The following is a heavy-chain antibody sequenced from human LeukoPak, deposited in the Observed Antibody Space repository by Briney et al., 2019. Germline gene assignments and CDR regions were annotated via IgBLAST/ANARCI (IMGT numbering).Heavy chain of an antibody. CDR1: GFTFSSYW. CDR2: ISTDASST. J-gene: IGHJ4*02. CDR3: TGHHQAYSRTY. Sequence: GGSLRLSCAGSGFTFSSYWMHWVRQAPGKGLVWVSRISTDASSTTYADSVKGRFTISRDNAKGTLYLQMSSLRAEDTAVYYCTGHHQAYSRTYWGLGTLVTVSS. D-gene: IGHD4-11*01. V-gene: IGHV3-74*01.